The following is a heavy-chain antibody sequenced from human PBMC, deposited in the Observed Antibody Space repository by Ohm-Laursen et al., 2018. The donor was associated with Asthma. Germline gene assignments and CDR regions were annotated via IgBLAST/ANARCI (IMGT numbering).Heavy chain of an antibody. CDR1: GFTFSSYA. J-gene: IGHJ4*02. CDR2: ISGGGDNT. D-gene: IGHD3-22*01. V-gene: IGHV3-23*01. CDR3: AKGDLGWYGNSAYSH. Sequence: SLRLSCSASGFTFSSYAMSWVHQAPGKGLEWVSAISGGGDNTNYADSVKGRFTISRDESKNTLFLQMNSLRAEDTALYYCAKGDLGWYGNSAYSHWGQGTLVTVSS.